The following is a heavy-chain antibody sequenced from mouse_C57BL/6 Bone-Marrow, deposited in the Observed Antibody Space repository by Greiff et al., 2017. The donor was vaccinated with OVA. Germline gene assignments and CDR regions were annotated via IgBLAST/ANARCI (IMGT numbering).Heavy chain of an antibody. D-gene: IGHD1-1*01. CDR3: ARTEKFTTVVATRYFDY. CDR2: IDPSDSYT. Sequence: QVQLQQPGAELVMPGASVKLSCKASGYTFTSYWMHWVKQRPGQGLEWIGEIDPSDSYTNYNQKFKDKATLTADKSSSTAYMELRSLTSEDSAVYFCARTEKFTTVVATRYFDYWGQGTTLTVSS. CDR1: GYTFTSYW. V-gene: IGHV1-69*01. J-gene: IGHJ2*01.